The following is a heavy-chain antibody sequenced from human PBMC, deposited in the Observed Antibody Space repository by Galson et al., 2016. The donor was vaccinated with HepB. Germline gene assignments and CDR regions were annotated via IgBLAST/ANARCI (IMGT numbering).Heavy chain of an antibody. J-gene: IGHJ4*01. CDR2: IWYDGSNR. V-gene: IGHV3-33*01. D-gene: IGHD3-10*01. Sequence: SLRLSCAVSGFMFNTYAVHWVRQAPGKGLEWVAVIWYDGSNRDYTDSVKGRFSISRDNSNNTVFLQMYSLRVEDTAVYYCARDRDTYGSGSSLDYWGHGTRVTVSS. CDR3: ARDRDTYGSGSSLDY. CDR1: GFMFNTYA.